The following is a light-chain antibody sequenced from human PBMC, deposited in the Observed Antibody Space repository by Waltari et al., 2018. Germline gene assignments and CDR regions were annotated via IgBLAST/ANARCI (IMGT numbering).Light chain of an antibody. CDR3: QQYDNLIFT. Sequence: DIQLTQSPSSLSASVGDRVTITCRASQGIRNNLVWYQQKPGKAPKLLIYDASNLETGVPSRFSGSGSGTDFTFTISSLQPEDIATYYCQQYDNLIFTFGPGTKVDIK. CDR2: DAS. J-gene: IGKJ3*01. CDR1: QGIRNN. V-gene: IGKV1-33*01.